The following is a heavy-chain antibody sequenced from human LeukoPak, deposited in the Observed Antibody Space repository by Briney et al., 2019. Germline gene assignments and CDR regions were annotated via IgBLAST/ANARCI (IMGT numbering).Heavy chain of an antibody. CDR2: ISGSGGST. CDR3: AKSRAAATTLLFDY. CDR1: GFTFSSYA. D-gene: IGHD6-13*01. J-gene: IGHJ4*02. V-gene: IGHV3-23*01. Sequence: GGSLRLSCAASGFTFSSYAMSWVRQAPGKGLAWDSAISGSGGSTYYADSVKGRFTISRDNSKNTLYLQMNSLRAEDTAIYYCAKSRAAATTLLFDYWGQGTLVTVSS.